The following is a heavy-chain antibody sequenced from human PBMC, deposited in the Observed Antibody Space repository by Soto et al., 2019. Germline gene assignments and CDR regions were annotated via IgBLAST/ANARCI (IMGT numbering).Heavy chain of an antibody. Sequence: QVQLQESGPGLVKPSETLSLTCTVSGGAISSYYWSWIRQTPGKGLEWIGYIHNSGSTNYKSSLKRRVTISVDTSKNQFSLKVRSVTAADTAVYYGARAPGWSWYFDLWGRGTLVTVSS. D-gene: IGHD6-19*01. CDR3: ARAPGWSWYFDL. CDR1: GGAISSYY. J-gene: IGHJ2*01. V-gene: IGHV4-59*01. CDR2: IHNSGST.